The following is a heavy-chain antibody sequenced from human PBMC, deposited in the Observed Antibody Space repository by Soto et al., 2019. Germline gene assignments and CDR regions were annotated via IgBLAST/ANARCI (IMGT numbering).Heavy chain of an antibody. Sequence: SETLSLTCTVSGGSISSYYWSWIRQPPGKGLEWIGYIYYSGSTNYNPSLKSRVTISVDTSKNQFSLKLSSVTAADTAVYYCARAVCGGGGGSTPLYYYYGMDFGGQGTTVTVPS. CDR1: GGSISSYY. CDR3: ARAVCGGGGGSTPLYYYYGMDF. CDR2: IYYSGST. D-gene: IGHD2-21*01. V-gene: IGHV4-59*01. J-gene: IGHJ6*02.